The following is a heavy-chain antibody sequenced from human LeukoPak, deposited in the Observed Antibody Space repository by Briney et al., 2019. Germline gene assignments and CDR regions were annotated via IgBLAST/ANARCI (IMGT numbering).Heavy chain of an antibody. CDR3: ASESSGYNYFDS. Sequence: PSETLSLTCSVSGGSISTYYWTWIRQPPGKGLEWIGYVYYSGGTNYNPSLKGRVTISVDTSNNQFSLKLNSVTAADTAVYYCASESSGYNYFDSWGQGTLVTVSS. CDR2: VYYSGGT. V-gene: IGHV4-59*01. CDR1: GGSISTYY. J-gene: IGHJ4*02. D-gene: IGHD3-22*01.